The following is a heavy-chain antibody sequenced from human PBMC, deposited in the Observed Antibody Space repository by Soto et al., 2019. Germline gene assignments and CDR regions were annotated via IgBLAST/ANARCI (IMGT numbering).Heavy chain of an antibody. V-gene: IGHV1-69*13. Sequence: GASVKVSCKASGGTFSSHAISWVRQAPGQGLEWMGGIIPIFGTANYAQKFQGRVTITADESTSTAYMELSSLRSEDTAVYYCARETTVVTPRNWFDPWGQGTLVTVSS. J-gene: IGHJ5*02. CDR3: ARETTVVTPRNWFDP. D-gene: IGHD4-17*01. CDR1: GGTFSSHA. CDR2: IIPIFGTA.